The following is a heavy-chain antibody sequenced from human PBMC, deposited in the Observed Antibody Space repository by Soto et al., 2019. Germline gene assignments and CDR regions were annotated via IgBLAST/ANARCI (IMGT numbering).Heavy chain of an antibody. V-gene: IGHV1-3*01. Sequence: QVQLVQSGAEVKKPGASVKVSCKASGYTFTSYAMHWVRQAPGQRLEWMGWINAGNGNTKYFQKFQGRVTITRDTSASTAYMELSSLRSEDTAVYYCAVRGYSGSFNYYYYMDVWGKGTTVTVSS. CDR1: GYTFTSYA. D-gene: IGHD5-12*01. CDR2: INAGNGNT. CDR3: AVRGYSGSFNYYYYMDV. J-gene: IGHJ6*03.